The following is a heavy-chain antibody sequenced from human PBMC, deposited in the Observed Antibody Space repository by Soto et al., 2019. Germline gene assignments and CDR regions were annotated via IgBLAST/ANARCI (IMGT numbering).Heavy chain of an antibody. CDR2: INSDSSDI. J-gene: IGHJ4*02. V-gene: IGHV3-21*01. CDR1: GITFRSYS. Sequence: PGGSLRLSCAASGITFRSYSMSWVRQAPGKGLEWVSSINSDSSDIYYADSVKGRFTISRDNGENSLYLQMTSLGAEDTGVYYCATTYCSGGYCFASEYWGQGVLVTVSS. CDR3: ATTYCSGGYCFASEY. D-gene: IGHD2-15*01.